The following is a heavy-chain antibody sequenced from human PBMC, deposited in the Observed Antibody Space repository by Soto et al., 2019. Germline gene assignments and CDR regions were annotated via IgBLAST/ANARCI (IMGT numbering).Heavy chain of an antibody. CDR2: ISYDGSNK. CDR1: GFTFSSYG. CDR3: AKRYWNYDQNYYYYYMDV. Sequence: RGSLRLSCAASGFTFSSYGMHWVRQAPGKGLEWVAVISYDGSNKYYADSVKGRFTISRDNSKNTLYLQMNSLRAEDTAVYYCAKRYWNYDQNYYYYYMDVWGKGTTVTVSS. J-gene: IGHJ6*03. V-gene: IGHV3-30*18. D-gene: IGHD1-7*01.